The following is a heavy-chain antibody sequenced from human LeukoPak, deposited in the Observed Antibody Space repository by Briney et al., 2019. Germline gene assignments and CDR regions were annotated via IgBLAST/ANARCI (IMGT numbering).Heavy chain of an antibody. CDR1: GFTFSSYE. CDR3: ARGPRYSYGYDY. V-gene: IGHV3-48*03. J-gene: IGHJ4*02. CDR2: ISSSGSTI. Sequence: GGSLRLSCAASGFTFSSYEMNWVRQAPGKGLEWVSYISSSGSTIFYADSVKGRFTSSRDNARDSLYLQMNSLRAEDTAVYYCARGPRYSYGYDYWGQGTLVTVSS. D-gene: IGHD5-18*01.